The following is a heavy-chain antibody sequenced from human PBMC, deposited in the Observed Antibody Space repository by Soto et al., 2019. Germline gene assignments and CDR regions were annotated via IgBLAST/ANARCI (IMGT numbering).Heavy chain of an antibody. Sequence: ASVKVSCKASGYTFTNYGITWVRRAPGQGFEWMGWISVYNGNTNYAQNLQGRVTMTTDTSTSTVYMDLRTLRSDDTAVYYCASRSGQLPYYFDYWGQGTLVTVSP. J-gene: IGHJ4*02. CDR1: GYTFTNYG. CDR2: ISVYNGNT. CDR3: ASRSGQLPYYFDY. D-gene: IGHD5-18*01. V-gene: IGHV1-18*01.